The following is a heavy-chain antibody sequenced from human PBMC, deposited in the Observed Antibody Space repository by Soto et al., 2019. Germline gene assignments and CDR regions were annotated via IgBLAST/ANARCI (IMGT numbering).Heavy chain of an antibody. J-gene: IGHJ6*02. V-gene: IGHV4-61*01. CDR1: GGSVSSGSYY. Sequence: SETLSLTCTVSGGSVSSGSYYWSWIRQPPGKGLEWIGYIYYSGSTNYNPSLKSRVTISVDTSKNQFSLKLSSVTAADTAVYYCARGGIVVVPAAMTGQYYYYYYGMDVWGQGATVTVSS. CDR2: IYYSGST. CDR3: ARGGIVVVPAAMTGQYYYYYYGMDV. D-gene: IGHD2-2*01.